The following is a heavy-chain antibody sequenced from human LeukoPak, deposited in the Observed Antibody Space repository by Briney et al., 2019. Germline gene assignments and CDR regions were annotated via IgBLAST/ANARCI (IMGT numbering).Heavy chain of an antibody. V-gene: IGHV4-34*01. CDR3: ARVKRGRDFWSGYLFDH. Sequence: SETLSLTCAVYGESFSGHHWSWIRQPSGKGLEWIGEVNYSGGTNYNPSLKSRVTISVDTSKNQFSLKLRSVTAADTAVFYCARVKRGRDFWSGYLFDHWGQGTLVTVSS. CDR1: GESFSGHH. J-gene: IGHJ4*02. CDR2: VNYSGGT. D-gene: IGHD3-3*01.